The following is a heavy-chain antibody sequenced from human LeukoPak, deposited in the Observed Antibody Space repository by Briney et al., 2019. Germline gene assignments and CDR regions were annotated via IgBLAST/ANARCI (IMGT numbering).Heavy chain of an antibody. J-gene: IGHJ4*02. Sequence: PSETLSLTCTVSGGSISSGDYYWSWIRQPPGKGLEWIGYIYYSGSTYYNPSLKSRVTISVDTSKNQFSLKLSSVTAADTAVYYCAKDISSGWFDYWGQGTLVTVSS. CDR2: IYYSGST. V-gene: IGHV4-30-4*01. D-gene: IGHD6-19*01. CDR1: GGSISSGDYY. CDR3: AKDISSGWFDY.